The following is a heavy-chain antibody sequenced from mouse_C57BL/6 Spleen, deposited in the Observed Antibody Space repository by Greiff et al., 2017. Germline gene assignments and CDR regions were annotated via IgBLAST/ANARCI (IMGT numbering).Heavy chain of an antibody. Sequence: VKLVESGPELVKPGASVKLSCKASGYTFTSYDINWVKQRPGQGLEWIGWIYPRDGSTKYNEKFKGKATLTVDTSSSTAYMELHSLTSEDSAVYFCARGIYYYGSSRDYWGQGTTLTVSS. J-gene: IGHJ2*01. CDR1: GYTFTSYD. D-gene: IGHD1-1*01. CDR3: ARGIYYYGSSRDY. V-gene: IGHV1-85*01. CDR2: IYPRDGST.